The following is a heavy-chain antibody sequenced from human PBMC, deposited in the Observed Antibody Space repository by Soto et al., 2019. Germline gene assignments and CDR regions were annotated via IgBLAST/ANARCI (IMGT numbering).Heavy chain of an antibody. CDR2: INHSGST. CDR3: ARGIIYDYVWGSYRSRFDY. CDR1: GGSFSGYY. J-gene: IGHJ4*02. D-gene: IGHD3-16*02. V-gene: IGHV4-34*01. Sequence: SETLSLTCAVYGGSFSGYYWSWIRQPPGKGLEWIGEINHSGSTNYNPSLKSRVTISVDTSKNQFSLKLSSVTAADTAVYYCARGIIYDYVWGSYRSRFDYWGQGTLVTVSS.